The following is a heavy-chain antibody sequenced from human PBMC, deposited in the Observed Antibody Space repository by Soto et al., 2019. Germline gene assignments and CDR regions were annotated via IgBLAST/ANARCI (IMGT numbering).Heavy chain of an antibody. J-gene: IGHJ5*02. V-gene: IGHV6-1*01. CDR1: GDSVSSNSAA. Sequence: SHTRSLPGAISGDSVSSNSAAWNLIRQSPSNGLEWLGRTYYRSKWYNDYAVSVKSRITINPDTSKNQFSLQLNSVTPEDTAVYYCAREIIAARPSYNWFDPWGQGTLVTVSS. CDR2: TYYRSKWYN. CDR3: AREIIAARPSYNWFDP. D-gene: IGHD6-6*01.